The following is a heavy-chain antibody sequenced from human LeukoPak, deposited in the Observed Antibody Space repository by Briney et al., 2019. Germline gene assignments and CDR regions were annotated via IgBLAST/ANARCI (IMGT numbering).Heavy chain of an antibody. J-gene: IGHJ6*03. CDR1: GFTFSSYS. V-gene: IGHV3-48*01. D-gene: IGHD1-26*01. CDR2: ISSSSSTI. CDR3: AKGSGWEMSYYYYYMDV. Sequence: GGSLRLSCAASGFTFSSYSMNWVRQAPGKGLEWLSYISSSSSTIYYADSVKGRFTISRDNSKNTLYLQMNSLRAEDTAVYYCAKGSGWEMSYYYYYMDVWGKGTTVTISS.